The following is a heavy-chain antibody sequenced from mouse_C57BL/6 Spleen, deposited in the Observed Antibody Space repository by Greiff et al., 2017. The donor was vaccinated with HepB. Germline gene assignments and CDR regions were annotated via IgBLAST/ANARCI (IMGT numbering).Heavy chain of an antibody. CDR2: IDPETGGT. CDR3: TRRDYDGY. J-gene: IGHJ2*01. Sequence: QVQLQQSGAELVRPGASVTLSCKASGYTFTDYEMHWVKQTPVHGLEWIGAIDPETGGTAYNQKFKGKAILTPDKSSSTAYMELRSLTSEDSAVYYCTRRDYDGYWGQGTTLTVSS. CDR1: GYTFTDYE. V-gene: IGHV1-15*01. D-gene: IGHD2-4*01.